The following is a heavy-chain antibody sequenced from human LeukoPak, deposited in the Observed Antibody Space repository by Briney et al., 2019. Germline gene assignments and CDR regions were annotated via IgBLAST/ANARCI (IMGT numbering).Heavy chain of an antibody. CDR2: ISGSGGST. CDR3: AKGYYYDSSEIGNFDY. V-gene: IGHV3-23*01. CDR1: GFTFSSYE. J-gene: IGHJ4*02. Sequence: GGSLRLSCAASGFTFSSYEMSWVRQAPGKGLEWVSAISGSGGSTYYADSVKGRFTISRDNSKNTLYLQMNSLRAEDTAVYYCAKGYYYDSSEIGNFDYWGQGTLVTVSS. D-gene: IGHD3-22*01.